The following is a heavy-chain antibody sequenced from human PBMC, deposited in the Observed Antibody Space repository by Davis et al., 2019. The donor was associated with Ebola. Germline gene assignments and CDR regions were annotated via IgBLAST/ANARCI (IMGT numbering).Heavy chain of an antibody. D-gene: IGHD2-21*02. CDR2: IHPRAAGVT. CDR1: GYKFTDNN. V-gene: IGHV1-46*01. Sequence: ASVKVSCKTSGYKFTDNNIHWARQAPGQGLEWMGIIHPRAAGVTTYAQNFQGRLTMTIDTSTTTVYMQLSSLRSEDTAVYYCARDREGDWTFDIWGQGTMVTVSS. J-gene: IGHJ3*02. CDR3: ARDREGDWTFDI.